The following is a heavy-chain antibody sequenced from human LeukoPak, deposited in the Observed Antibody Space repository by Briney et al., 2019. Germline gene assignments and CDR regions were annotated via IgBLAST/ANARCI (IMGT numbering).Heavy chain of an antibody. CDR1: GGSFSGYY. CDR2: INHSGST. Sequence: SETLSLTCAVYGGSFSGYYWSWLRQPPGKGLEWIGEINHSGSTNYNPSLKSRVTISVDTSKNQFSLKLSSVTAADTAVYYCARSRLRSPPIDYWGQGTLVTVSS. D-gene: IGHD3-16*01. CDR3: ARSRLRSPPIDY. J-gene: IGHJ4*02. V-gene: IGHV4-34*01.